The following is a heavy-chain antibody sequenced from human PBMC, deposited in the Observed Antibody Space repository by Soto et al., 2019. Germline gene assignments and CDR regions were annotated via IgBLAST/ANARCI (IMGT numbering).Heavy chain of an antibody. D-gene: IGHD5-18*01. CDR3: ARDYSSYGPFDY. CDR1: GFTFSSYS. Sequence: GGSLILSCAASGFTFSSYSMNWVRQAPGKVLEWVSYISSSSSTIYYADSVKGRFTISRDNAKNSLSPQMNSLSAEDTAVYYCARDYSSYGPFDYWGQGTLVTVSS. CDR2: ISSSSSTI. V-gene: IGHV3-48*01. J-gene: IGHJ4*02.